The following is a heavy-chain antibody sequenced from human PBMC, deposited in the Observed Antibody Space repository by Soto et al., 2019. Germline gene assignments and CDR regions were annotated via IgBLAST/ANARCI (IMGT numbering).Heavy chain of an antibody. CDR2: ISSNGGST. CDR1: GFTFSSYA. D-gene: IGHD1-26*01. V-gene: IGHV3-64*01. Sequence: EVQLVESGGGLVQPGGSLRLSCAASGFTFSSYAMHWVRQAPGKGLEYVSAISSNGGSTYYANSVKGRFTISRDNSKNTLYLQMGSLRAEDMAVYYCARGGSGSYCFGYWGQGTLVTVSS. J-gene: IGHJ4*02. CDR3: ARGGSGSYCFGY.